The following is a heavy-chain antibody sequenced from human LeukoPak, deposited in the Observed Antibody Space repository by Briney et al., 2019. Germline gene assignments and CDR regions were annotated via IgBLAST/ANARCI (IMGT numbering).Heavy chain of an antibody. Sequence: APVKVSCKASGYTFTSYDINWVRQATGQGLEWMGWMNPNSGNRGYAQKFQGRVIIPRNTYISTAYLELSSLRSEDPAVYYCAREHSGSLGQWGQGTLVTVSS. CDR1: GYTFTSYD. D-gene: IGHD1-26*01. CDR3: AREHSGSLGQ. V-gene: IGHV1-8*01. CDR2: MNPNSGNR. J-gene: IGHJ4*02.